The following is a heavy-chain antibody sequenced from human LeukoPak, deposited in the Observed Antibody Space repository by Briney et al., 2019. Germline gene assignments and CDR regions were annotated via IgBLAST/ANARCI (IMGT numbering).Heavy chain of an antibody. D-gene: IGHD3-10*01. CDR2: ISKSGGST. CDR3: ANDYLYDFGSGSYYNARDY. J-gene: IGHJ4*02. CDR1: GFTFSNYA. V-gene: IGHV3-23*01. Sequence: GGSLRLSCAASGFTFSNYAMRWVRQAPGKGLEWVSAISKSGGSTYYADSVKGRFTISRDNSKKTLYLQMNSLRAEYTAVYYSANDYLYDFGSGSYYNARDYWGQGTLVTVSS.